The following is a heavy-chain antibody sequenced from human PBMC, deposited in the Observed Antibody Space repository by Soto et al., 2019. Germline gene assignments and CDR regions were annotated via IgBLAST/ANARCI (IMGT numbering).Heavy chain of an antibody. D-gene: IGHD3-22*01. CDR3: AKTRHYYDSSGYSNFDY. Sequence: GGSLRLSCAASGFTFSSYGMHWVRQAPGKGLEWVAVIWYDGSNKYYADSVKGRFTISRDNSKNTLYLQMNSLRAEDTAVYYCAKTRHYYDSSGYSNFDYWGQGTLVTVSS. CDR1: GFTFSSYG. CDR2: IWYDGSNK. J-gene: IGHJ4*02. V-gene: IGHV3-33*06.